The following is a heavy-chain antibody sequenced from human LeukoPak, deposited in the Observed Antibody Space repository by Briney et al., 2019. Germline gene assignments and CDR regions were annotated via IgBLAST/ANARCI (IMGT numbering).Heavy chain of an antibody. V-gene: IGHV3-11*04. Sequence: GGSLRLSCAASGFTFSDYYMSWIRQAPGKGLEWVSYISSSGSTIYYADSVKGRFTISRDNAKNSPYLQMNSLRAEDTAVYYCARSASYSNYAHFDYWGQGTLVTVSS. CDR2: ISSSGSTI. D-gene: IGHD4-11*01. J-gene: IGHJ4*02. CDR3: ARSASYSNYAHFDY. CDR1: GFTFSDYY.